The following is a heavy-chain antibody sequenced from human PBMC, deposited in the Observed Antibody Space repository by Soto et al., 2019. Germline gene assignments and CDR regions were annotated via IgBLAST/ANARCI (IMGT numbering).Heavy chain of an antibody. CDR2: VRHTGST. Sequence: SETLSLTCAVSGASIASDHWWTWIRQPPGKGLEWIAEVRHTGSTEYSPSLRSRVTISVDKSKNQISLKVSSVTAADTAVYYCARHRDYYDSSGFDAFDIWGVGPMVTVS. CDR3: ARHRDYYDSSGFDAFDI. J-gene: IGHJ3*02. CDR1: GASIASDHW. D-gene: IGHD3-22*01. V-gene: IGHV4-4*02.